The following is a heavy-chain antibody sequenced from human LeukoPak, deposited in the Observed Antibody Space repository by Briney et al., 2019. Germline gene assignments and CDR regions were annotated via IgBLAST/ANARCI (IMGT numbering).Heavy chain of an antibody. CDR1: GGSISSSSYY. CDR3: ARQLEYSSGWFDY. D-gene: IGHD6-19*01. J-gene: IGHJ4*02. CDR2: IYYSGST. Sequence: SETLSLTCTVSGGSISSSSYYWGWIRQPPGKGLEWIGSIYYSGSTYYNPSLKSRVTISVDTPKNQFSLKLSSVTAADTAVYYCARQLEYSSGWFDYWGQGTLVTVSS. V-gene: IGHV4-39*01.